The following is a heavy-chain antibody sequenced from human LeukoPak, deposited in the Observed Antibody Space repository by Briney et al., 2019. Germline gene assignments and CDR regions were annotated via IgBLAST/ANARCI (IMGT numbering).Heavy chain of an antibody. CDR3: ARDLSSGYSTFDY. D-gene: IGHD3-22*01. V-gene: IGHV3-30*01. J-gene: IGHJ4*02. CDR1: GFTFSSHV. CDR2: ISHDGSYK. Sequence: GGSLRLSCAASGFTFSSHVMHWVRQAPGKGLEWVAVISHDGSYKYYPDSVKGRFTISRDNSKNTLYLQMNNLRAEDTAVYYCARDLSSGYSTFDYWGQGTLVTVSS.